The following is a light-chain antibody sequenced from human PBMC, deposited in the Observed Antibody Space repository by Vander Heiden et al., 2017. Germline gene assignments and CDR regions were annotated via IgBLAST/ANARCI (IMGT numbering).Light chain of an antibody. CDR3: AAWDDGLNGVI. V-gene: IGLV1-44*01. J-gene: IGLJ2*01. CDR2: TNT. CDR1: SSNIGSNT. Sequence: QSVLTQPPSASGTPGQRATISCSGSSSNIGSNTVNWYQHLPGTAPKLLIFTNTQRPSGVPDRFSASKSGPSASLAISGLQSEDEGDYFCAAWDDGLNGVIFGGGTKLTVL.